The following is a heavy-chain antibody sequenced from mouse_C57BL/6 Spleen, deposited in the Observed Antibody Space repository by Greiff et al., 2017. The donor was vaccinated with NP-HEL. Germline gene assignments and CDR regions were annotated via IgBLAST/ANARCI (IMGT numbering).Heavy chain of an antibody. CDR1: GYSITSGYY. J-gene: IGHJ3*01. Sequence: EVKLQESGPGLVKPSQSLSLTCSVTGYSITSGYYWNWIRQFPGNKLEWMGYISYDGSNNYNPSLKNRISITRDTSKNQFFLKLNSVTTEDTATYYCARVGENGYDGFAYWGQGTLVTVSA. CDR2: ISYDGSN. D-gene: IGHD2-2*01. CDR3: ARVGENGYDGFAY. V-gene: IGHV3-6*01.